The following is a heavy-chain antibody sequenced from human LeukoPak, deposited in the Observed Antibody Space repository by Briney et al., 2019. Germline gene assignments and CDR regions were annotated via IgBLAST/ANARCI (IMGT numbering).Heavy chain of an antibody. CDR1: GGSFSGYY. D-gene: IGHD6-19*01. CDR2: INHSGST. J-gene: IGHJ4*02. CDR3: ASRTYSSGYGY. V-gene: IGHV4-34*01. Sequence: PSETLSLTCAVYGGSFSGYYWSWIRQPPGKGLEWIGEINHSGSTNYNPSLKSRVTISVDTSKNQFSLKLSSVTAADTAVYYCASRTYSSGYGYWGQGTLVTVSS.